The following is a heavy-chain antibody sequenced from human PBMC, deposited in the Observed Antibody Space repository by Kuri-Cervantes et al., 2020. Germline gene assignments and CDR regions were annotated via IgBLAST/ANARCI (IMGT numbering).Heavy chain of an antibody. Sequence: ASVKVSCKASGYTFTSYDINWVRQATGQGLEWMGWMNPNSGNTGYAQKFQGRVTMTTDTSTSTAYMELRSLRSDDTAVYYCARVLVQLWPRGYYYYYMDVWGKGTTVTVSS. CDR3: ARVLVQLWPRGYYYYYMDV. D-gene: IGHD5-18*01. CDR1: GYTFTSYD. V-gene: IGHV1-8*02. J-gene: IGHJ6*03. CDR2: MNPNSGNT.